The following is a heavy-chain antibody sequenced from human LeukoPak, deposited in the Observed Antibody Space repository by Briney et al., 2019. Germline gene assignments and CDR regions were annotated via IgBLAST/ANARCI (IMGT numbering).Heavy chain of an antibody. V-gene: IGHV3-33*01. CDR2: IWYDGSNK. CDR3: ARGRGPMALDAFDI. D-gene: IGHD5-24*01. Sequence: QPGGSLRLSCAASGFTFSSYGMHWVRQAPGKGLEWVAVIWYDGSNKYYADSVKGRFTISRDNAKNSLYLQMNSLRAEDTAVYYCARGRGPMALDAFDIWGQGTMVTVSS. CDR1: GFTFSSYG. J-gene: IGHJ3*02.